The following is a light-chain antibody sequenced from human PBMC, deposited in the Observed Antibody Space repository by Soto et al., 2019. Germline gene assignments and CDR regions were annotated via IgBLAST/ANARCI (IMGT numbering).Light chain of an antibody. CDR3: QQRSNSWT. CDR1: QSVTTY. CDR2: DAS. Sequence: EIVLTQSPAPLSLSPGERATLSCRASQSVTTYLAWYQQKPGQAPRLLIYDASNRATGIPARFSGSGSGTDFTLTINDLGPEDFAVYYCQQRSNSWTFGQGTKVEIK. V-gene: IGKV3-11*01. J-gene: IGKJ1*01.